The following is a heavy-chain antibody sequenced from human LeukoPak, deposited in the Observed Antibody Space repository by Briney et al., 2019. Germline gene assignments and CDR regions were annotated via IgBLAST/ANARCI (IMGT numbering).Heavy chain of an antibody. CDR3: ARSLLDGDAFDI. CDR1: GFTFSSYT. Sequence: PGGSLRLSCVASGFTFSSYTMNWVPQAPGKGREWVSSISSSSSYIYYADSMKGRFTISRDNAKNSLYLQMNSLTAEDTGVYYCARSLLDGDAFDIWGQGTMVTVSS. CDR2: ISSSSSYI. V-gene: IGHV3-21*01. D-gene: IGHD1-1*01. J-gene: IGHJ3*02.